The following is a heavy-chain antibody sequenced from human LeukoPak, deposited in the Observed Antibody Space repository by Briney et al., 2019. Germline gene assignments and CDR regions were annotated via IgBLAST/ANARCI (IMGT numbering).Heavy chain of an antibody. V-gene: IGHV4-34*01. CDR1: GGSFSGYY. D-gene: IGHD3-3*01. CDR2: INHSGST. J-gene: IGHJ3*02. CDR3: ARRGSLFGDSEWRTAFNI. Sequence: SETLSLTCTVYGGSFSGYYWNWIRQPPGKGLEWIGEINHSGSTNYNPSLKSRVTISVDTSKHQFSLKLSSVTGADTAVYYCARRGSLFGDSEWRTAFNIWRQGTMVIVSS.